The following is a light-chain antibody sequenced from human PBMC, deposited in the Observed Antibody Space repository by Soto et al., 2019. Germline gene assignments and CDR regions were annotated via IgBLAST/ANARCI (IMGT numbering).Light chain of an antibody. V-gene: IGLV2-8*01. CDR3: SSYAGNNNVV. Sequence: QSALTQPPSASGSPGQSVTISCTGTSSDVGDYKFVSWYQQHPGKAPKLLIYEVSRRPSGVPDRFSGSKSGNTASLTVSGLQAEDEADYYCSSYAGNNNVVFGGG. J-gene: IGLJ2*01. CDR1: SSDVGDYKF. CDR2: EVS.